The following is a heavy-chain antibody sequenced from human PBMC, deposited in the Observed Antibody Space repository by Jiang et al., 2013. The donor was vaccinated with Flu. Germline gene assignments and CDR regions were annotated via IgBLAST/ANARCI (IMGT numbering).Heavy chain of an antibody. V-gene: IGHV3-30*18. D-gene: IGHD3-3*01. CDR3: AKELSYDFWSGYYTQDDAFDI. CDR2: ISYDGSNK. J-gene: IGHJ3*02. Sequence: LEWVAVISYDGSNKYYADSVKGRFTISRDNSKNTLYLQMNSLRAEDTAVYYCAKELSYDFWSGYYTQDDAFDIWGQGTMVTVSS.